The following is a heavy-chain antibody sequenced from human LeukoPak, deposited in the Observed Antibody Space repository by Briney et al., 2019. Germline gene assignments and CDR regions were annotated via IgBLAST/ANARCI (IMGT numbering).Heavy chain of an antibody. Sequence: GGSLRLSCEASEFTFSSYWMHWVRQAPGKGLVWVSRINSDGRTTIYADSVKGRFTISRDNAKNTLYLQMNSLRAEDTAVYYCAREAYYDSSSYSIRFSYWGQGTLVTVSS. CDR1: EFTFSSYW. CDR2: INSDGRTT. J-gene: IGHJ4*02. V-gene: IGHV3-74*01. CDR3: AREAYYDSSSYSIRFSY. D-gene: IGHD3-22*01.